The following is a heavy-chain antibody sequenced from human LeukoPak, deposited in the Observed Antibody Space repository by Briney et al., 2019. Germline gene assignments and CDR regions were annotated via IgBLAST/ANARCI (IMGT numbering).Heavy chain of an antibody. V-gene: IGHV3-23*01. D-gene: IGHD2-2*01. CDR3: AKGYCGSTSCYAGGTFDY. J-gene: IGHJ4*02. CDR1: GFTFSSYW. CDR2: ISGSGGST. Sequence: GGSLRLSCAASGFTFSSYWMSWVRQAPGKGLEWVSGISGSGGSTYYADSVKGRFTISRDNSKNTLYLQRNSLRVEDTAVYYCAKGYCGSTSCYAGGTFDYWGQGTLVTVSS.